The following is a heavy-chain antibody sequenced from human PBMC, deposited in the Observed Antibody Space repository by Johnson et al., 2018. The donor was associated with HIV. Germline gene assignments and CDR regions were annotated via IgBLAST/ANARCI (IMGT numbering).Heavy chain of an antibody. V-gene: IGHV3-33*06. Sequence: QVQLVESGGGVVQPGRSLRLSCAASGFTFSKYGMHWVRQAPGKGLEWVAVIWYDGSNKYYADSVKGRFTISRDNSKNTLYLQMNSLRAEDTAVYYCAKDPQADYAFDIWGQGTMVTVSS. J-gene: IGHJ3*02. CDR3: AKDPQADYAFDI. CDR2: IWYDGSNK. CDR1: GFTFSKYG.